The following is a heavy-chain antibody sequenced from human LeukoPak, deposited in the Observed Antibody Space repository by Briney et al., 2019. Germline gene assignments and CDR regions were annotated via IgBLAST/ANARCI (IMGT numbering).Heavy chain of an antibody. D-gene: IGHD3-10*01. CDR1: GYTFTGYY. J-gene: IGHJ4*02. Sequence: ASVKVSCKASGYTFTGYYMHWVRQAPGQRLEWMGRINPNSGGTNYAQKFQGRVTMTRDTSISTAYMELSRLRSDDTAVYYCARVPLGLWFGENYFDYWGQGTLVTVSS. CDR3: ARVPLGLWFGENYFDY. CDR2: INPNSGGT. V-gene: IGHV1-2*06.